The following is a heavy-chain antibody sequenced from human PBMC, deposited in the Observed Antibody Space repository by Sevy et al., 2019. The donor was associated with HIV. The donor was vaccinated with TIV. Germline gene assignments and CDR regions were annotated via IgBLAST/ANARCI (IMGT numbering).Heavy chain of an antibody. Sequence: GGSLRLSCAASGFTFSSYWMHWVRQAPVKGLVWVSRIKTDGSDTSYADSVKGRFTISRDNTKNLLYLQMNSLRAEDTAVYYCARRPTDQSGSYWFDPWGQGTLVTVSS. V-gene: IGHV3-74*01. D-gene: IGHD1-26*01. J-gene: IGHJ5*02. CDR3: ARRPTDQSGSYWFDP. CDR1: GFTFSSYW. CDR2: IKTDGSDT.